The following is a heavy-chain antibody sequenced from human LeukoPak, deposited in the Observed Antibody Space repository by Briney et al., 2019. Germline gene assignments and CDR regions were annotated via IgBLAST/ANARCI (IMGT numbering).Heavy chain of an antibody. CDR1: GYTFTSYG. Sequence: RASVKVSCKASGYTFTSYGISWVRQAPGQGLEWMGWISAYNGNTNYAQKFQGRVTMTRDTSISTAYMELSRLRSDDTAVYYCAREWRSIAARPPFDYWGQGTLVTVSS. CDR3: AREWRSIAARPPFDY. J-gene: IGHJ4*02. D-gene: IGHD6-6*01. CDR2: ISAYNGNT. V-gene: IGHV1-18*01.